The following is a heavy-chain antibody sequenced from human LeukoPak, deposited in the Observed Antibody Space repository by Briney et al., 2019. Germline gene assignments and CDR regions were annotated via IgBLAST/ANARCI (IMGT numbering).Heavy chain of an antibody. Sequence: GGSLRLSCAASGFTFSSYSMNWVRQAPGKGLEWISYIGSSGSPTHYADSVGGRFTISRDNAKNSLYLQMNSLRDEDTAVYFCARRPYSDTSGRLSDVWGQGTTVTVSS. CDR3: ARRPYSDTSGRLSDV. CDR1: GFTFSSYS. J-gene: IGHJ6*02. D-gene: IGHD3-22*01. CDR2: IGSSGSPT. V-gene: IGHV3-48*02.